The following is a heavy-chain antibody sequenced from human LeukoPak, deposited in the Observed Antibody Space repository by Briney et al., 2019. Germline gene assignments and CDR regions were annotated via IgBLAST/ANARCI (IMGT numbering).Heavy chain of an antibody. CDR3: ARDQYYYDSSGYGDAFDI. D-gene: IGHD3-22*01. Sequence: ASVKVSCKASGYTFTSYGISWVRQAPGQGLEWMGWISAYNGNTNYAQKLQGRVTMTTDTSTSTTYMELRSLRSDDTAVYYCARDQYYYDSSGYGDAFDIWGQGTMVTVSS. CDR2: ISAYNGNT. J-gene: IGHJ3*02. CDR1: GYTFTSYG. V-gene: IGHV1-18*01.